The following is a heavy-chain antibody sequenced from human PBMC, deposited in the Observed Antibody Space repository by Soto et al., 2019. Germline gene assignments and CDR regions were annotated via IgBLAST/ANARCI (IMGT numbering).Heavy chain of an antibody. D-gene: IGHD3-16*01. V-gene: IGHV1-69*01. Sequence: QEQLVQSGPEVKKPGSSVKVSCKDSGGLFSSFAISWVRQAPGQGLEWLGGIIPVFGTTNYAEKFQGRVTFPADESSNTAYMQLSGLTSGDTAIYYCARGGGPYVWFNEFWGQGTRVTVSS. J-gene: IGHJ4*02. CDR3: ARGGGPYVWFNEF. CDR2: IIPVFGTT. CDR1: GGLFSSFA.